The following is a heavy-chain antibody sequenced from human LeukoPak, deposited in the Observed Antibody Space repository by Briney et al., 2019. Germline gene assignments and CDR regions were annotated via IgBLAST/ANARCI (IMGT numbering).Heavy chain of an antibody. V-gene: IGHV4-34*01. Sequence: SETLTLTCAVSGGSFSGYYWSWIRQPPGKGLEWIGDMNNSGSTNYNPSLKSRVTISVNNSKNQISFKQTPLTTRDTAVLYCARGRNVGYSDAKYYYYYYMDVWGKGTTVTVSS. CDR1: GGSFSGYY. CDR2: MNNSGST. J-gene: IGHJ6*03. D-gene: IGHD5-18*01. CDR3: ARGRNVGYSDAKYYYYYYMDV.